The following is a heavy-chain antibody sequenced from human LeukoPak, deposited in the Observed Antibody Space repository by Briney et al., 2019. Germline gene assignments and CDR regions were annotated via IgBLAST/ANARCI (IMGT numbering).Heavy chain of an antibody. Sequence: GGSLRLSCAASGFTFSDYYMSWIRQAPGKGLEWVSYISSSDNTIYYADSVKGRFTISRDNAKNSLYLQMNSLRAEDTAVYYCARGRYSSRSGGYYFDIWGQGTLVTVSS. J-gene: IGHJ4*02. CDR1: GFTFSDYY. V-gene: IGHV3-11*04. CDR3: ARGRYSSRSGGYYFDI. CDR2: ISSSDNTI. D-gene: IGHD2-2*01.